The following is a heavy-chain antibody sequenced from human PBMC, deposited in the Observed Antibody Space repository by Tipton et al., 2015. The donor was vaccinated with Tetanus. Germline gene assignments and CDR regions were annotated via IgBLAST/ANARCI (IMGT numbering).Heavy chain of an antibody. Sequence: SLRLSCAASGFTFSDYALHWVRQAPGKGLEWVAGIWSDGSKIYYSDSVKGRFTISRDNDKNPLYLQMDSLRAEDTATYYCVKGSLGCCEGAGCYAGWFDPWGQGPPGTVSS. V-gene: IGHV3-33*03. CDR1: GFTFSDYA. CDR3: VKGSLGCCEGAGCYAGWFDP. CDR2: IWSDGSKI. J-gene: IGHJ5*02. D-gene: IGHD4/OR15-4a*01.